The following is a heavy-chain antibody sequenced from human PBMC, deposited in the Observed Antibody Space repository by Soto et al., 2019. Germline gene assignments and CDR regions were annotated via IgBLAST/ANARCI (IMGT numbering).Heavy chain of an antibody. V-gene: IGHV3-30*18. D-gene: IGHD1-26*01. J-gene: IGHJ1*01. CDR3: AKDSEIYGSYLEYFHH. CDR2: ISYDGSNK. Sequence: QVQLVESGGGVVQPGRSLRLSCAASGFTFSSYGMHWVRQAPGKGLEWVAVISYDGSNKYYADSVKGRFTISRDNSKNTLYLQINSLRAEDTAVYYCAKDSEIYGSYLEYFHHWGQGTLVTVSS. CDR1: GFTFSSYG.